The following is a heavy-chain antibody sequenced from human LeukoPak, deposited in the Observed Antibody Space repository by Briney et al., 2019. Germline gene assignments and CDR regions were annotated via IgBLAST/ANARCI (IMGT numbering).Heavy chain of an antibody. CDR1: GFTFSSYE. J-gene: IGHJ4*02. V-gene: IGHV3-48*03. CDR2: ISSSGSTI. Sequence: QPGGSLRLSCAASGFTFSSYEMNWFRKAQGKGLGWVSYISSSGSTIYYADSVKGRFTISRDNAKNSLYLQMNSLRAEDTAVYYCARDYDSSGYDYWGQGTLVTVSS. D-gene: IGHD3-22*01. CDR3: ARDYDSSGYDY.